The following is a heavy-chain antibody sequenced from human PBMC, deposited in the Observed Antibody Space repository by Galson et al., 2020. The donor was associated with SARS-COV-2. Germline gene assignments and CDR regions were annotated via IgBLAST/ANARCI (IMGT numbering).Heavy chain of an antibody. Sequence: TGGSLRLSCAASGFTFSSYSMNWVRQAPGKGLEWVSYISSSSSTIYYADSVKGRFTISRDNAKNSLYLQMNSLRDEDTAVYYCARLQPGGYYYYGMDVWGQGTTVTVSS. CDR2: ISSSSSTI. D-gene: IGHD2-15*01. J-gene: IGHJ6*02. CDR1: GFTFSSYS. V-gene: IGHV3-48*02. CDR3: ARLQPGGYYYYGMDV.